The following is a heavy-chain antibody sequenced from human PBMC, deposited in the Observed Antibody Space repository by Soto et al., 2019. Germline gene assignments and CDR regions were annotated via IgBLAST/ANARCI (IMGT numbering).Heavy chain of an antibody. CDR2: LIPIFASS. Sequence: ASVKVSCKAPGGTFSNNAVAWLRQAPGQGLEWMGGLIPIFASSHYAQKFQGRVTVTADESASTAYLELSRLRSDDTAVYYCAIRTSGGQKLVQADWFDPWGQGTLVTVSS. D-gene: IGHD6-13*01. J-gene: IGHJ5*02. V-gene: IGHV1-69*13. CDR3: AIRTSGGQKLVQADWFDP. CDR1: GGTFSNNA.